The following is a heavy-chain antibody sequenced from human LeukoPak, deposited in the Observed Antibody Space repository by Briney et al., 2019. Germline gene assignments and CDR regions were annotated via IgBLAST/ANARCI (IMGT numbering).Heavy chain of an antibody. J-gene: IGHJ6*04. CDR2: IYSGGST. Sequence: PGGSLRLSCAASGFTVSSNDISWVRQTPGKGLEWVSIIYSGGSTYYADSVKGRFTISRDNSKNTLYLQMNSLRAEDTAVYYCARDIDNKSPGMDVWGKATTVTVSS. CDR3: ARDIDNKSPGMDV. V-gene: IGHV3-53*01. CDR1: GFTVSSND. D-gene: IGHD3-16*02.